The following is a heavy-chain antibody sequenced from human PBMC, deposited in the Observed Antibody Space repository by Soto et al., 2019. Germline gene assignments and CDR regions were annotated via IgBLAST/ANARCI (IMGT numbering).Heavy chain of an antibody. CDR1: GCSISTMDW. J-gene: IGHJ4*02. CDR3: AARRDAGPV. CDR2: IYHTGIT. D-gene: IGHD6-13*01. Sequence: WETLSLTCSVSGCSISTMDWLTWVRQPPGKGLQWIGEIYHTGITNYNPSLQSRVTISIDESRTSFSLNLDSVTAADTAVYYCAARRDAGPVWGQGKLVTVSS. V-gene: IGHV4-4*02.